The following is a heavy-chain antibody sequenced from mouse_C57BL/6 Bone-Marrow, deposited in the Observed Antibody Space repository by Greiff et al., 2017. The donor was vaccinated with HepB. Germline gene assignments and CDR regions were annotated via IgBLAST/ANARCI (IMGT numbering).Heavy chain of an antibody. CDR1: GFSLTSYG. Sequence: QVQLKESGPGLVQPSQSLSITCTVSGFSLTSYGVHWVRQSPGKGLEWLGVIWSGGSTDYNAAFISRLSISTDNSKSQVVFKMNSLQADDTAIYYCARNGAGDWYFDVWGTGTTVTVSS. CDR2: IWSGGST. J-gene: IGHJ1*03. CDR3: ARNGAGDWYFDV. D-gene: IGHD1-1*02. V-gene: IGHV2-2*01.